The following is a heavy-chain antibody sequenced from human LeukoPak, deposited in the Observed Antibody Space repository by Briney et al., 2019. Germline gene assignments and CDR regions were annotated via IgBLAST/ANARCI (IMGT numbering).Heavy chain of an antibody. Sequence: LSLTCSVSGGSISSYYMSWIRQAPGKGLEWVSYISSSGSTIYYADSVKGRFTISRDNAKNSLYLQMNSLRAEDTAVYYCASPRYNWNGGYYFDYWGQGTLVTVSS. CDR1: GGSISSYY. CDR2: ISSSGSTI. D-gene: IGHD1-20*01. J-gene: IGHJ4*02. CDR3: ASPRYNWNGGYYFDY. V-gene: IGHV3-11*04.